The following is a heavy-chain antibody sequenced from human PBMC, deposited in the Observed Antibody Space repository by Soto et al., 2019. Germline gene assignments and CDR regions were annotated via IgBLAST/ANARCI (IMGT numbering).Heavy chain of an antibody. Sequence: QVQLVQSGAEVKKPGSSVKVSCKASGGTFSSYTISWVRQAPGQGLEWMGRIIPILGIANYAQKFQGRVTITADKSTSTAYMELSSLRSEDTAVYYCARDQRIVARLYYYYYMDVWGKGPRSPSP. J-gene: IGHJ6*03. CDR3: ARDQRIVARLYYYYYMDV. V-gene: IGHV1-69*08. CDR1: GGTFSSYT. CDR2: IIPILGIA. D-gene: IGHD6-6*01.